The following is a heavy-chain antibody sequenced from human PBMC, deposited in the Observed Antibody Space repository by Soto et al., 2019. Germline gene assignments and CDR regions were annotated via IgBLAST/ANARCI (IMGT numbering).Heavy chain of an antibody. CDR2: IYYSGST. D-gene: IGHD3-22*01. Sequence: PSETLSLTCTVSGCSISSYYWSWIRQPPGKGLEWIGYIYYSGSTNYNPSLKSRVTISVDTSKNQFSLKLSSVTAADTAVYYCASSHYYDSSGYPGWFDPWGQGTLVTVSS. J-gene: IGHJ5*02. CDR3: ASSHYYDSSGYPGWFDP. CDR1: GCSISSYY. V-gene: IGHV4-59*01.